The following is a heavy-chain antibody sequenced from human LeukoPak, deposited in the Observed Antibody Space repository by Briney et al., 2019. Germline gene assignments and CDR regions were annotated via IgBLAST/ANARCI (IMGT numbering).Heavy chain of an antibody. CDR2: IDPSGGST. J-gene: IGHJ4*02. Sequence: ASVKVSCKASGYTFTSYYMHWVRQAPGQGLEWMGIIDPSGGSTSYAQKFQGRVTMTRDTSTSTVYMELSSLRSEDTAVYHCAREGIAAAGAFDYWGQGTLVTVSS. D-gene: IGHD6-13*01. CDR3: AREGIAAAGAFDY. V-gene: IGHV1-46*01. CDR1: GYTFTSYY.